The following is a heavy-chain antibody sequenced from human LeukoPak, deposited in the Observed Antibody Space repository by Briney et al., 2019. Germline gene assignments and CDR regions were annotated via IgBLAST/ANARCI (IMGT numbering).Heavy chain of an antibody. V-gene: IGHV4-39*02. CDR3: ARLGYCSSASCGPLDY. CDR1: GGSISSSGYY. D-gene: IGHD2-2*01. J-gene: IGHJ4*02. CDR2: IYYSGST. Sequence: SETLSLTCTVSGGSISSSGYYWGWIRQPPGKGLEWIGNIYYSGSTYYNPSLKSRVTISVDTSKNHFSLKLNSVTAADTALYYCARLGYCSSASCGPLDYWGQGTLITVSS.